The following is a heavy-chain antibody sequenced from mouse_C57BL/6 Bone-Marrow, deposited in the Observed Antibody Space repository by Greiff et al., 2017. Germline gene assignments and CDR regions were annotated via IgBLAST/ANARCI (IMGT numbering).Heavy chain of an antibody. Sequence: VQGVESGPELVKPGASVKISCKASGYAFSSSWMNWVKQRPGKGLEWIGRIYPGDGDTNYNGKFKGKATLTADKSSSTAYMQLSSLTSEDSAVYFCARYDYGGGSFDYWGQGTTLTVSS. CDR3: ARYDYGGGSFDY. CDR1: GYAFSSSW. J-gene: IGHJ2*01. D-gene: IGHD2-4*01. CDR2: IYPGDGDT. V-gene: IGHV1-82*01.